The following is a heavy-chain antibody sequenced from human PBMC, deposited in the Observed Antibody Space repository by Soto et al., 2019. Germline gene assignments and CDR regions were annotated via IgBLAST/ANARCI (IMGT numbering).Heavy chain of an antibody. CDR3: ARDRGEDFWRGNDAFEV. Sequence: QVQLVQSGAEVKKPGASVKVSCKASGYTFNSYYMHWVRQAPGQGLEWMGRINPSGGGTTYTQKFQGRVTMTRETSTRTVYMELSSLRSDDTAVYYCARDRGEDFWRGNDAFEVWGQGTMVTVSS. V-gene: IGHV1-46*02. J-gene: IGHJ3*01. D-gene: IGHD3-3*01. CDR2: INPSGGGT. CDR1: GYTFNSYY.